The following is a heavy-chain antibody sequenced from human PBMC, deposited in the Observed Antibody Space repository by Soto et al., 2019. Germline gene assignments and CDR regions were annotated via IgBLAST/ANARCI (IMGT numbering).Heavy chain of an antibody. J-gene: IGHJ4*02. D-gene: IGHD6-19*01. CDR1: GLTFSNFA. CDR3: AIDRSYSSDWAVTPFDY. CDR2: ISGSGAST. V-gene: IGHV3-23*01. Sequence: AGSLRLSCAASGLTFSNFAMSWVRQAPGKGLEWVSLISGSGASTSYADSVKGRFTVSRDNSKNTLYLQMNTLRADDTAVYYCAIDRSYSSDWAVTPFDYWGQGTLVTVS.